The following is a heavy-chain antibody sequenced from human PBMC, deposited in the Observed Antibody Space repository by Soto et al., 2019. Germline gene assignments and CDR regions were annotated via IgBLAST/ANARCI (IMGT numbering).Heavy chain of an antibody. V-gene: IGHV3-30-3*01. CDR3: ARDGTTHSLDY. CDR2: ISYDGSNK. CDR1: GFTFSSYA. Sequence: QVQLVESGGGVVQPRRSLRLSCAASGFTFSSYAMHWVRQAPGKGLEWVAVISYDGSNKYYADSVKGRFTISRDNSKNTLYLQMNSLRAEDTAVYYCARDGTTHSLDYWGQGTLVTVSS. J-gene: IGHJ4*02. D-gene: IGHD1-7*01.